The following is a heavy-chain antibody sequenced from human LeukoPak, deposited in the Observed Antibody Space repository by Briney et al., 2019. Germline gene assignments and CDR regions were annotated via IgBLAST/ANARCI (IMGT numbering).Heavy chain of an antibody. CDR3: AKAVPTIAARLCWFDP. D-gene: IGHD6-6*01. J-gene: IGHJ5*02. CDR2: ISGSGGST. Sequence: GGSLRLSCAASEFTFSSYAMSWVRQAPGKGLEWVSAISGSGGSTYYADSVKGRFTISRDNSKNTLYLQMNSLRAEDTAVYYCAKAVPTIAARLCWFDPWGQGTLVTLSS. CDR1: EFTFSSYA. V-gene: IGHV3-23*01.